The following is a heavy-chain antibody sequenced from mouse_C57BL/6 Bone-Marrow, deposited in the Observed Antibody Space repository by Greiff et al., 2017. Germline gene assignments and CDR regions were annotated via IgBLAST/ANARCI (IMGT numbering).Heavy chain of an antibody. CDR2: ISSGGSYT. Sequence: EVKLMESGGDLVKPGGSLKLSCAASGFTFSSYGMSWVRQTPDKRLEWVATISSGGSYTYSPDSVKGRFPISSDNTKNTLYLQMSSLKSEDTAMYYCARRRIPHWYFDVWGTGTTVTVSS. CDR1: GFTFSSYG. V-gene: IGHV5-6*02. CDR3: ARRRIPHWYFDV. J-gene: IGHJ1*03.